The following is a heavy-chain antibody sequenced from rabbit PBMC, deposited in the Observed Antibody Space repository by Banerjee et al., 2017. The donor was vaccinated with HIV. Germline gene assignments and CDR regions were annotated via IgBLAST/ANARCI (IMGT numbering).Heavy chain of an antibody. V-gene: IGHV1S45*01. Sequence: QEQLVESGGGLVQPEGSLTLTCKASGFDFSSNAMCWVRQAPGKGPEWIACINTSSGNTVYANWAKGRFTISKTSSTTVTLQMTSLTAADTATYFCARDLTGIIGWNFNLWGPGTLVTVS. D-gene: IGHD1-1*01. CDR2: INTSSGNT. CDR3: ARDLTGIIGWNFNL. J-gene: IGHJ4*01. CDR1: GFDFSSNA.